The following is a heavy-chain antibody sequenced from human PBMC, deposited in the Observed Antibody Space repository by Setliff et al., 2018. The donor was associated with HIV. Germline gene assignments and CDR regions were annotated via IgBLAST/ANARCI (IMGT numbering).Heavy chain of an antibody. D-gene: IGHD3-22*01. V-gene: IGHV1-18*01. J-gene: IGHJ3*02. CDR3: ARSRYDSGGYPDAFDI. CDR2: ISAYNGNT. CDR1: GYTFTSYI. Sequence: VKVSCTASGYTFTSYIMNWVRQAPGQGLEWMGWISAYNGNTKYAQKFQGRVTMTTDTSTSTAYMELRSLRSDDTAVYYCARSRYDSGGYPDAFDIWGQGTMVTVSS.